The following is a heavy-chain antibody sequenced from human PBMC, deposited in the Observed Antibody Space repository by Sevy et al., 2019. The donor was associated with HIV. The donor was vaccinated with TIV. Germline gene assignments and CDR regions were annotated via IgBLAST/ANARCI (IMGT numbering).Heavy chain of an antibody. CDR2: IYYSGST. Sequence: SETLSLTCTVSGGSISSYYWSWIRQPPGKGLEWIGYIYYSGSTNYNPSLKSRVTISVDPSKNQFSLKLSSVTAADTAVYYCARGVGYDFWSGYYENDYYYYGMDVWGQGTTVTVSS. J-gene: IGHJ6*02. D-gene: IGHD3-3*01. CDR3: ARGVGYDFWSGYYENDYYYYGMDV. CDR1: GGSISSYY. V-gene: IGHV4-59*01.